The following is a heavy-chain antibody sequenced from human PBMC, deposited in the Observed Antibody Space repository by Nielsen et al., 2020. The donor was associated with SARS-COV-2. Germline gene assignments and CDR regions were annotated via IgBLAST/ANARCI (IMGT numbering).Heavy chain of an antibody. CDR1: GFTFSSYA. CDR2: ISSNGGST. J-gene: IGHJ4*02. CDR3: AREAAARPFDY. D-gene: IGHD6-13*01. Sequence: GGSLRLSCAASGFTFSSYAMHWVRQAPGKGLEYVSAISSNGGSTYYANSVKGRFTISRDNSKNTLYLQMGSLRAEDMAVYYCAREAAARPFDYWGQGTLVTVSS. V-gene: IGHV3-64*01.